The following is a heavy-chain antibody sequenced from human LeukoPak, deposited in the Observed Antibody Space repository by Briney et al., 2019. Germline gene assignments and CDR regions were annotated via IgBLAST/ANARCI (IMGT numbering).Heavy chain of an antibody. Sequence: GSLRLSCAASGFTFSSDSMNWVRQAPGKGLEWVSSISSSSSYIYYADSVKGRFTISRDNAKNSLYLQMNSLRAEDTAVYYCARVGSSGWYREDYWGQGTLVTVSS. CDR2: ISSSSSYI. CDR3: ARVGSSGWYREDY. CDR1: GFTFSSDS. D-gene: IGHD6-19*01. J-gene: IGHJ4*02. V-gene: IGHV3-21*01.